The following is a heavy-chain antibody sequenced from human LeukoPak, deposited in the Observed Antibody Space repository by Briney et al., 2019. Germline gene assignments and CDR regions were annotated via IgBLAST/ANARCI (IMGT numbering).Heavy chain of an antibody. D-gene: IGHD2-8*01. CDR3: ARDWVSYNWFDP. J-gene: IGHJ5*02. Sequence: SETLSLTCTVSGGSISSSSYYWGWIRQPPEKGLEWIGSIYYSGSTYYNPSLKSRVTISVDTSKNQFSLKLSSVTAADTAVYYCARDWVSYNWFDPWGQGTLVTVSS. CDR1: GGSISSSSYY. V-gene: IGHV4-39*07. CDR2: IYYSGST.